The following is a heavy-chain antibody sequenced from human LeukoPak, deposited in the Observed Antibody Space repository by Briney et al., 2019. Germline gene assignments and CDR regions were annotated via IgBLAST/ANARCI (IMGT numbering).Heavy chain of an antibody. Sequence: PSETLSLTCTVSGGSISSSSYYWGWIRQPPGKGLEWIGSIYYSGSTYYNPSLKSRVTISVDTSKNQFSLKQSSVTAADAAVYYCARPQWRAFDIWGQGTMVTVSS. V-gene: IGHV4-39*01. CDR2: IYYSGST. D-gene: IGHD6-19*01. J-gene: IGHJ3*02. CDR3: ARPQWRAFDI. CDR1: GGSISSSSYY.